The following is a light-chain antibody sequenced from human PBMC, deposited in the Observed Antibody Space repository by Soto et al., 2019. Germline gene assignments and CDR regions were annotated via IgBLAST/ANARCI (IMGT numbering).Light chain of an antibody. Sequence: EIVMTQSPATLSVFPGERATLSCRASQSVSSNLAWYQQQPGQAPRLLMYGASTRATGIPARFSGSGSGTEFTLTISSLQSEDFAVYYWQQYNDWPQTFGQGTKVEIK. CDR3: QQYNDWPQT. CDR1: QSVSSN. V-gene: IGKV3-15*01. J-gene: IGKJ1*01. CDR2: GAS.